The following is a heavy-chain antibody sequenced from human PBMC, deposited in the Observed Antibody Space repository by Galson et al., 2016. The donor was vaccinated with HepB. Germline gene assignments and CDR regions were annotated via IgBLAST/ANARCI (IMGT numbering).Heavy chain of an antibody. J-gene: IGHJ4*02. D-gene: IGHD3-10*01. CDR1: GFAFSSHW. Sequence: SLRLSCAASGFAFSSHWLHWVRQDLGKGLVWVARINSDGTISNYADYVKGRFTISRDNAKNTLYLQMNSLRAEDTAVYYCARGSYYGSGSYGIYFDYWGQGTLVTVSS. V-gene: IGHV3-74*01. CDR3: ARGSYYGSGSYGIYFDY. CDR2: INSDGTIS.